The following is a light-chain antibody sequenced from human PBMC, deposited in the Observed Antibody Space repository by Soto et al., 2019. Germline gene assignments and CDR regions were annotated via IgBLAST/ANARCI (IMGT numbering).Light chain of an antibody. J-gene: IGKJ4*01. Sequence: IQMTQSPSSLSASVGDRVTITCRASQGISNYLNWYQQKPGIAPKLLIYGASSLQSGVPSRVSGSGYGTDFTLTISSLQPEDFATYYCQQSYSTPRTFGGGTKVEIK. CDR3: QQSYSTPRT. CDR1: QGISNY. CDR2: GAS. V-gene: IGKV1-39*01.